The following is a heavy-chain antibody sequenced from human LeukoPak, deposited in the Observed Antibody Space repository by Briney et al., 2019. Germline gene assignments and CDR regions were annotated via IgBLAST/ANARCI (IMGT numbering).Heavy chain of an antibody. J-gene: IGHJ4*02. CDR1: GFTFSSYW. Sequence: GGSLRLSCAASGFTFSSYWMHWVRQAPGKGLVLVSRINSDGSSTSYADSVKGRFTISRDNAKNTLYLQMNSLRAEDTAVYYCARGYGDYVPRRGFIDYWGQGTLVTVSS. D-gene: IGHD4-17*01. CDR2: INSDGSST. CDR3: ARGYGDYVPRRGFIDY. V-gene: IGHV3-74*01.